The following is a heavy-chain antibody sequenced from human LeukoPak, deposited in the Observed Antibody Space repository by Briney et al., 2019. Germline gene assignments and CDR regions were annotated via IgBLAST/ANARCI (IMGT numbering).Heavy chain of an antibody. D-gene: IGHD3-10*01. J-gene: IGHJ6*03. CDR1: GFTFSSYA. V-gene: IGHV3-23*01. CDR2: LTGSGGNT. Sequence: GGSLRVSCAASGFTFSSYAMSWVRQAPGKGLEWVSGLTGSGGNTYYADSVKGRFTISRDNSKNTPSPQMNSLSAEDAAVYYCVKFRGIQHYNYHMDVWGKGTTVTVSS. CDR3: VKFRGIQHYNYHMDV.